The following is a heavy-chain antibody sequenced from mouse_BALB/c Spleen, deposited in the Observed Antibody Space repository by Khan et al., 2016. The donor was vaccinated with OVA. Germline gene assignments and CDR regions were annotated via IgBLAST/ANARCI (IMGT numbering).Heavy chain of an antibody. CDR1: GYSFTSSY. V-gene: IGHV1S135*01. CDR3: RRHGYVASFTY. D-gene: IGHD2-2*01. Sequence: VQLKQSGPELMKPGASVKISCKASGYSFTSSYIHWVKESPGKSLEWIGYIDPFSGGTTYNPKFKGKATLTVDKSSSTAYIHLSNLTSEDAAVYYYRRHGYVASFTYWGQGTLVTVSA. CDR2: IDPFSGGT. J-gene: IGHJ3*01.